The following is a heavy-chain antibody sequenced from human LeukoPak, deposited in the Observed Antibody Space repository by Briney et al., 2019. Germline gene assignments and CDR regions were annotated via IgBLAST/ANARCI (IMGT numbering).Heavy chain of an antibody. D-gene: IGHD3-9*01. Sequence: GGSLRLSCEASGFTFGNAWMSWVRQAPGKGLEWVGCIKSKTGGRTKDYAAPGKVRFTISTDNSKTTLYLQMNSLKTEDTAVYYCTTEGSEYYDILTEYSGITILWLPDYWGQGPLVTVSS. V-gene: IGHV3-15*01. CDR3: TTEGSEYYDILTEYSGITILWLPDY. CDR2: IKSKTGGRTK. J-gene: IGHJ4*02. CDR1: GFTFGNAW.